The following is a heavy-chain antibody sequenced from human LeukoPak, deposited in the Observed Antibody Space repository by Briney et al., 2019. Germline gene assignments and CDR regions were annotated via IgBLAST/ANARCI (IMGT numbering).Heavy chain of an antibody. J-gene: IGHJ3*02. Sequence: PGRSLRLSCAASGFTFSSYGMHWVRQAPGKGLEWVAVIWYDGSNKYYADSVKGRFTISRDNSKNTLYLQMNSLRAEDTAVYYCASIHSSSWSDDAFDIWGQGTMVTVSS. V-gene: IGHV3-33*01. CDR1: GFTFSSYG. CDR3: ASIHSSSWSDDAFDI. CDR2: IWYDGSNK. D-gene: IGHD6-13*01.